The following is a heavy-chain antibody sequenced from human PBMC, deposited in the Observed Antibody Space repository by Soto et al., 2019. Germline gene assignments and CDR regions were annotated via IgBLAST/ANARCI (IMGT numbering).Heavy chain of an antibody. CDR3: ARDGWNYNYYYGMDV. V-gene: IGHV3-30-3*01. CDR1: GFTFVSHG. D-gene: IGHD1-1*01. CDR2: ISYDGSNK. J-gene: IGHJ6*02. Sequence: PWGFLRHCCGASGFTFVSHGMRRIRKAPGKGLEWVAVISYDGSNKYYADSVKGRFTISRDNSKNTLYLQMNSLRAEDTAVYYCARDGWNYNYYYGMDVWGQGTTVTVSS.